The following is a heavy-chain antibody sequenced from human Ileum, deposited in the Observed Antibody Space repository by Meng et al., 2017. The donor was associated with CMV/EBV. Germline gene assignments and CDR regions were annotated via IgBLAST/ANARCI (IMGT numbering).Heavy chain of an antibody. Sequence: SGPTLVKPTQTLTLTCTFSGFSLSSNAVGVGWIRQPPGKALEWLALIYWDGVEHSNPTLRSRLTITKDTYKSKVVLTVSNMEPVDTGTYFCVQRRRSDAGYSRDNWFGPWGQGILVTVSS. V-gene: IGHV2-5*02. CDR2: IYWDGVE. CDR1: GFSLSSNAVG. D-gene: IGHD3-22*01. J-gene: IGHJ5*02. CDR3: VQRRRSDAGYSRDNWFGP.